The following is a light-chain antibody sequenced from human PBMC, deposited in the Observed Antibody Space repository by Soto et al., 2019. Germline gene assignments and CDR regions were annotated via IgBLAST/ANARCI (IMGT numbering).Light chain of an antibody. CDR1: QGVRSY. Sequence: IQLPQSPSSLSASVGDRVTITCRASQGVRSYLAWFQQRPCKAPKLLIFGASTLQNGVPARFSGGGFGTEFTLTITSLQPEDFATYYCHQVYTYPRTFGQGTKVEIK. J-gene: IGKJ1*01. CDR3: HQVYTYPRT. CDR2: GAS. V-gene: IGKV1-9*01.